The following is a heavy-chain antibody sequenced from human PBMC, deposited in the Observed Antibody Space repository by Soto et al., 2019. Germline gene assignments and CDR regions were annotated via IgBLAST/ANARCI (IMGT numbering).Heavy chain of an antibody. CDR1: GGTFSSYA. CDR2: IIPIFGTA. Sequence: GASVKVSCKASGGTFSSYAISWVRQAPGQGLEWMGGIIPIFGTANYAQKFQGRVTITADESMSTAYMELSSLRSEDTAVYYCARAHDSSGKQYYYYGMDVWGQGTTVTVSS. D-gene: IGHD3-22*01. CDR3: ARAHDSSGKQYYYYGMDV. J-gene: IGHJ6*02. V-gene: IGHV1-69*13.